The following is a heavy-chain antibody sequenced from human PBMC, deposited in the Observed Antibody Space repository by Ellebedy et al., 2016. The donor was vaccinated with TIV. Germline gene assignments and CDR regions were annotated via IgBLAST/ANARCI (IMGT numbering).Heavy chain of an antibody. D-gene: IGHD2-15*01. CDR2: IYPGDSNT. J-gene: IGHJ4*02. CDR1: GYSFTSYW. Sequence: GESLKISCKGSGYSFTSYWIGWVRQMPGKGLEWMGNIYPGDSNTAYSPSFQGQVTISADKSISRAYMQWSSLKASDTAMYYCVRGPLGYCSGGSCSADYWGQGTLVTVSS. CDR3: VRGPLGYCSGGSCSADY. V-gene: IGHV5-51*01.